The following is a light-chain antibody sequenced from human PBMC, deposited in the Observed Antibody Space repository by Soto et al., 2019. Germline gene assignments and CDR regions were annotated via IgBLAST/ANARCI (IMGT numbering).Light chain of an antibody. CDR1: QSISSN. V-gene: IGKV3-15*01. CDR3: QQYNSWPYT. CDR2: GAS. Sequence: EIVMTQSPVTLSVSPGQRATLSCRASQSISSNLAWYQHKPGQAPRLLFYGASTRATGIPARFSGGGSGTEFTLTINSLQSEDFAVYYCQQYNSWPYTFGQGTKVDIK. J-gene: IGKJ2*01.